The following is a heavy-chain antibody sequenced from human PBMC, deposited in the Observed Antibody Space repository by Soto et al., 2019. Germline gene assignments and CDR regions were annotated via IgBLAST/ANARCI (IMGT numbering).Heavy chain of an antibody. Sequence: SETLSLTCTVSGGSXSSYYWSWIRQPPGKGLEWIGYIYYSGSTNYNPSLKSRVTISVDTSKNQFSLKLSSVTAADTAVYYCARASMDDFWSGYFVSWFDPWGQGTLVTVSS. CDR3: ARASMDDFWSGYFVSWFDP. D-gene: IGHD3-3*01. CDR2: IYYSGST. CDR1: GGSXSSYY. V-gene: IGHV4-59*12. J-gene: IGHJ5*02.